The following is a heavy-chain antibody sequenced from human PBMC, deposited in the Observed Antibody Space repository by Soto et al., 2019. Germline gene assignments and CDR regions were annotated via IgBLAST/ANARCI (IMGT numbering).Heavy chain of an antibody. CDR1: GAALNSGNYY. V-gene: IGHV4-31*03. CDR2: IYVTGAV. Sequence: PSEPLSLTCSVSGAALNSGNYYWSWIRQVPGKGLEWIGHIYVTGAVDYNPSLRDRITISQDTSERQFSLNLRLVTAADTAVYYCARLRIATNNYKWFDPRGQGTLVTVSS. J-gene: IGHJ5*02. CDR3: ARLRIATNNYKWFDP. D-gene: IGHD2-21*01.